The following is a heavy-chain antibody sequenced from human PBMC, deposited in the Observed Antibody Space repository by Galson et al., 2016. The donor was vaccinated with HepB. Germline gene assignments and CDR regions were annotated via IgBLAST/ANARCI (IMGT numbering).Heavy chain of an antibody. Sequence: SLRLSCAASGFTFDDYAMHWVRQAPGTGLEWVSGINWNGSYIDYADSVKGRFTISRDNAKNSLYLQMNSLRTDDTALYYCAKELGGGLDVWGLGTTVTVSS. CDR2: INWNGSYI. CDR3: AKELGGGLDV. J-gene: IGHJ6*02. D-gene: IGHD2-15*01. CDR1: GFTFDDYA. V-gene: IGHV3-9*01.